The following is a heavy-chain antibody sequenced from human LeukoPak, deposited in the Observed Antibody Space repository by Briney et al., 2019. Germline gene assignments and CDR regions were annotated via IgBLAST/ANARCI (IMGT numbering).Heavy chain of an antibody. V-gene: IGHV1-46*01. CDR2: INPSGGST. Sequence: ASVKVSCKASGYTFTSYYMHWLRQAPGQGLEWMRIINPSGGSTSHAQKFQGRVTMTRDTSTSTVYMELSSLRSEDTAVYYCARDREGYCSGGSCYLFYFDYWGQGTLVTVSS. J-gene: IGHJ4*02. CDR3: ARDREGYCSGGSCYLFYFDY. D-gene: IGHD2-15*01. CDR1: GYTFTSYY.